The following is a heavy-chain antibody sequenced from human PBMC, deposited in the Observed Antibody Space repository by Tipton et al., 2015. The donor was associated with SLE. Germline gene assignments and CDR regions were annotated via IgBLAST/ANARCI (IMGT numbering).Heavy chain of an antibody. CDR1: GFTFSRHW. J-gene: IGHJ4*02. D-gene: IGHD6-19*01. CDR2: INSDGSTT. Sequence: ALRLSCAVSGFTFSRHWMYWIRQAPGRGLEWVSHINSDGSTTGYADSVKGRFSISRDNTRSSLYLQMNSLRVEDTAVYYCSKNLSPDIAVSGDWGQGTLVTVSS. V-gene: IGHV3-74*01. CDR3: SKNLSPDIAVSGD.